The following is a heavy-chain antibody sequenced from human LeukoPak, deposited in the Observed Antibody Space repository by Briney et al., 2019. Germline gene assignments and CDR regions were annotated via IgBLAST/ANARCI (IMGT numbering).Heavy chain of an antibody. CDR2: IHPSGGST. V-gene: IGHV1-46*01. CDR1: GYTFTNYY. J-gene: IGHJ5*02. CDR3: ARDYGYNYWFDH. Sequence: ASVKVSCKASGYTFTNYYMHWVRQAPGQGLEWMGIIHPSGGSTTSAQKFQGRVTMTRDTSTSTVYMELSSLRSEDTAVYYCARDYGYNYWFDHWGQGTLVTVSS. D-gene: IGHD1-1*01.